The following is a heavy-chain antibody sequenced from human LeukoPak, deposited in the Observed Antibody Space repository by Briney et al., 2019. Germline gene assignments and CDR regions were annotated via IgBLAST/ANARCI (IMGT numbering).Heavy chain of an antibody. D-gene: IGHD6-19*01. CDR1: GGSISSYY. V-gene: IGHV4-59*01. J-gene: IGHJ4*02. CDR3: ARARPGGSGWYVGYFDY. CDR2: IYYSGST. Sequence: SSETLSLTCTVSGGSISSYYWSWIRQPPGKGLEWIGYIYYSGSTNYNPSLKSRVTISVDTSKNQFSLKLSSVTAADTAVYYCARARPGGSGWYVGYFDYWGQGTLVTVSS.